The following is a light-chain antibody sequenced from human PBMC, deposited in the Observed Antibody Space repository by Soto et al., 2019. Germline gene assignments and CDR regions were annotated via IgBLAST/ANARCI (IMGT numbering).Light chain of an antibody. CDR1: QSVTRSL. CDR2: GAS. V-gene: IGKV3-20*01. CDR3: QQYDSFPIS. J-gene: IGKJ5*01. Sequence: EIVLTQSPGTLSLSPGERATLSCRASQSVTRSLLAWYQQKPGQAPRLLVSGASKRATGIPDRFSGSGSGTDFTLTISRLEPGDFAVYFCQQYDSFPISFGQGTRLE.